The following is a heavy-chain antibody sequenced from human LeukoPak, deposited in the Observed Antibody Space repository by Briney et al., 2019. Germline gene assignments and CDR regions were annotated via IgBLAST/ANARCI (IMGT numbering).Heavy chain of an antibody. J-gene: IGHJ6*02. CDR2: IYYSGST. V-gene: IGHV4-59*01. D-gene: IGHD3-22*01. CDR1: GGSISRYY. CDR3: ARTKYYYDNTDV. Sequence: SETLSLTCTVSGGSISRYYWSWIRQPPGKGLEWLGYIYYSGSTNYNPSLKSRVTISVDTSKNQFSLNLSSVTAADTAVYYCARTKYYYDNTDVWGQGTTVTVSS.